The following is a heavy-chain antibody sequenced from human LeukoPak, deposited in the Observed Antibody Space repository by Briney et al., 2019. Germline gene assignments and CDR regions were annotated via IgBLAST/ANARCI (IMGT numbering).Heavy chain of an antibody. CDR3: ARDVAAAAHYYYYGMDV. D-gene: IGHD6-13*01. Sequence: SQTLSLTCTVSGGSISSSGYYWSWIRQHPGKGLEWIGYIYYSGSTYYNPSLKSRVTISVDTSKNQFSLKLSSVTAADTAVYYCARDVAAAAHYYYYGMDVWGQGTTVTVSS. V-gene: IGHV4-31*03. CDR1: GGSISSSGYY. CDR2: IYYSGST. J-gene: IGHJ6*02.